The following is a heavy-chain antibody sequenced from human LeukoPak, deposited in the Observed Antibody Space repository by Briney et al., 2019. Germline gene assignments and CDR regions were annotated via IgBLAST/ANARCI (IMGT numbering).Heavy chain of an antibody. J-gene: IGHJ5*02. D-gene: IGHD2/OR15-2a*01. CDR3: AKVVSRILET. CDR2: ISYDGSNK. CDR1: GFTFSSYV. V-gene: IGHV3-30*18. Sequence: GRSLRLSCAASGFTFSSYVMHWVRQAPGKGLEWVAVISYDGSNKYYADSVKGRFTISRDNSKNTLYLQMNSLRAEDTAVYYCAKVVSRILETWGQGTLVTVSS.